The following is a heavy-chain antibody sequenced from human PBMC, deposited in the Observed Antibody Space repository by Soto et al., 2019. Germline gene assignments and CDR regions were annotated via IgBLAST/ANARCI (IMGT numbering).Heavy chain of an antibody. V-gene: IGHV1-18*01. Sequence: QVHLVQSGAEVKKPGASVKVSCKGSGYAFTTYGITWVRQAPGQGLEWMGWISAHNGNTNYAQKLQGRVTVTRDTSTSTAYMEPRSLRSDDTAVYYCARGRYVDYWGQGALVTVSS. D-gene: IGHD1-1*01. CDR2: ISAHNGNT. CDR3: ARGRYVDY. J-gene: IGHJ4*02. CDR1: GYAFTTYG.